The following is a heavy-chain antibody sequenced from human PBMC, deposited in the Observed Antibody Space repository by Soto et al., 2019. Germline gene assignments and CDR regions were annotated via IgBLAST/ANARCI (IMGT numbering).Heavy chain of an antibody. Sequence: QITLKESGPTVVKPTETLTLTCTFSGFSLTTSGVGVGWVRQSPGKAPEWLALIYWDDDQRYSTSLNSRLIITKDTSKNQVVLTMANVDPADTATYYCAHRVLRTVFGLVTTTAIYFDFWGPGTPVVVSS. CDR1: GFSLTTSGVG. V-gene: IGHV2-5*02. CDR2: IYWDDDQ. J-gene: IGHJ4*02. D-gene: IGHD3-3*01. CDR3: AHRVLRTVFGLVTTTAIYFDF.